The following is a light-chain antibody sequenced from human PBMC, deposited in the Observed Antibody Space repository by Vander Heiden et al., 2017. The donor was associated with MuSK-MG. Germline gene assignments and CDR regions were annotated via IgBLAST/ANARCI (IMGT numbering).Light chain of an antibody. V-gene: IGKV3-20*01. J-gene: IGKJ1*01. CDR3: QQDGYSLWT. Sequence: EIVLTQSPGTLALSPGERATLSCRASQSVRSNLLVWYQQKPGQPPRLLIYGASSRATGIPDRFSGSGAGTDFTLTISRLEPEDFAVYHCQQDGYSLWTFGQGTKVEIK. CDR1: QSVRSNL. CDR2: GAS.